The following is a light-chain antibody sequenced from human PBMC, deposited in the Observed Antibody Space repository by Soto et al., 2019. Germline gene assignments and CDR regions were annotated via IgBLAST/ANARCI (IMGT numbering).Light chain of an antibody. CDR2: IAS. CDR1: QGIRNY. Sequence: DIQLTQSPSFLSASVGDRVTITCRASQGIRNYLAWYQQKPGRAPKLLMYIASTLQTGVPSRFSGSQSGTDFTLTISSLQPEEFATYYCQQVNNYPITFGQGKRLEIK. V-gene: IGKV1-9*01. CDR3: QQVNNYPIT. J-gene: IGKJ5*01.